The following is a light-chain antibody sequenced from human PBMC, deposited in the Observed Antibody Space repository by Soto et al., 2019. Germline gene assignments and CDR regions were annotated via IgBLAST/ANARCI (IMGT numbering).Light chain of an antibody. Sequence: QSALTQPRSVSGSPGQSVTISCTGTTSDVGTYSYVSWYQQHPGKAPKLMIYDVSKRPSGVPDRFSGSKSGNTASLTISGLQAEDEADYYCYSYAGSYTWVFGGGTKLTVL. J-gene: IGLJ3*02. CDR2: DVS. CDR1: TSDVGTYSY. CDR3: YSYAGSYTWV. V-gene: IGLV2-11*01.